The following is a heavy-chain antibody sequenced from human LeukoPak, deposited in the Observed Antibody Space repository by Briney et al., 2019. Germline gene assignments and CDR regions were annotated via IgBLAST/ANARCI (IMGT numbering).Heavy chain of an antibody. D-gene: IGHD3-16*01. CDR1: GGSISTYS. V-gene: IGHV4-4*07. CDR2: IFASGTT. CDR3: ARERGRGDSSSVLDY. Sequence: PSKTLSLTCTVSGGSISTYSWNWIRQPAGKGLEWIGRIFASGTTKYNPSLKSRVTMSVETSKNQFSLKLSSVTAADTAVYYCARERGRGDSSSVLDYWGQGTLVIVAS. J-gene: IGHJ4*02.